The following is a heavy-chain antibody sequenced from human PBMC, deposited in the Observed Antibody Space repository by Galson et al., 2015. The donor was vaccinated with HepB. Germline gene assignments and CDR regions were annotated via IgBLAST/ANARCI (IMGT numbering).Heavy chain of an antibody. Sequence: SLRLSCAASGFTFSSYAMHWVRQAPGKGLEWVAVISYDGSNKYYADSVKGRFTISRDNSKNTLYLQMNSLRAEDTAVYYCARAIWGGSRPEYGMDVWGQGTTVTVSS. D-gene: IGHD6-6*01. CDR2: ISYDGSNK. J-gene: IGHJ6*02. CDR3: ARAIWGGSRPEYGMDV. CDR1: GFTFSSYA. V-gene: IGHV3-30-3*01.